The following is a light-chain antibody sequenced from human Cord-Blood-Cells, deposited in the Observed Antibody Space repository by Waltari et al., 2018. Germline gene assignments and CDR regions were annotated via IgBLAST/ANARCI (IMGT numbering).Light chain of an antibody. V-gene: IGKV4-1*01. CDR3: QQYYSTPRT. CDR2: WAY. CDR1: QSVLYSSNNKNY. J-gene: IGKJ1*01. Sequence: IVMTQSPDSLAVSLGERATINCKSSQSVLYSSNNKNYLAWYQQKPGQPPKLLIYWAYTRESGVPDRFSGSGSGTDFTLTISSLQAGDVGVYYCQQYYSTPRTFGQGTKVEIK.